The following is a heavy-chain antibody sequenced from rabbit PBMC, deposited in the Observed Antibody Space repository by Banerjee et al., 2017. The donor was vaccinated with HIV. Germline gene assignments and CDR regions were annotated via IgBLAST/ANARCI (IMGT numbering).Heavy chain of an antibody. CDR1: GFTLSSYW. Sequence: QEQLEESGGDLVKPEGSLTLTCTASGFTLSSYWICWVRQAPGKGLEWIACMDAGSSGTTNYASWAKGRFTISLDNAQNTVFLQMTSLTAADTATYFCARGSAGYDWTTRLDLWGQGTLVTVS. CDR2: MDAGSSGTT. D-gene: IGHD1-1*01. V-gene: IGHV1S45*01. J-gene: IGHJ3*01. CDR3: ARGSAGYDWTTRLDL.